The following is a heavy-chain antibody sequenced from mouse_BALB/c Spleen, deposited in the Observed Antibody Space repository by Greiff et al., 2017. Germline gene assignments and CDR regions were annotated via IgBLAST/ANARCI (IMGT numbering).Heavy chain of an antibody. Sequence: EVKLVESGGGLVQPGGSLRLSCATSGFTFTDYYMSWVRQPPGKALEWLGFIRNKANGYTTEYSASVKGRFTISRDNSQSILYLQMNTLRAEDSATYYCASNRYDNAMDYWGQGTSVTVSS. CDR1: GFTFTDYY. V-gene: IGHV7-3*02. D-gene: IGHD2-14*01. CDR3: ASNRYDNAMDY. J-gene: IGHJ4*01. CDR2: IRNKANGYTT.